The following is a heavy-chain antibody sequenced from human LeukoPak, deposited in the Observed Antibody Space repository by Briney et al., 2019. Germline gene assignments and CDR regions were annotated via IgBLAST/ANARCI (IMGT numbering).Heavy chain of an antibody. CDR2: IIPILGIA. Sequence: GASVKVSCKASGGTFSSYAISWVRQAPGQGLEWMGRIIPILGIANYAQKFQGRVTITADKSTSTAYMELSSLRSEDTAVYYCARALKVYGLDVWGKGTRVTVPS. V-gene: IGHV1-69*04. J-gene: IGHJ6*04. CDR1: GGTFSSYA. CDR3: ARALKVYGLDV.